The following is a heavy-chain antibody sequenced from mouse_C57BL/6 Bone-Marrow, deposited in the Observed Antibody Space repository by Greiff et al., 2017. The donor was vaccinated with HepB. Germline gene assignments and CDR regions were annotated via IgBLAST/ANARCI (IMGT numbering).Heavy chain of an antibody. CDR2: IDPGSGST. CDR1: GYTFTSYW. CDR3: ARVGYYVDY. Sequence: VQLQQPGAELVKPGASVKMSCKASGYTFTSYWITWVKQRPGQGLEWIGNIDPGSGSTNYNEKFKNKATLTVDTSSSTAYMQLGSLTSEDSAVYYCARVGYYVDYWGQGTTLTVSS. J-gene: IGHJ2*01. D-gene: IGHD2-2*01. V-gene: IGHV1-55*01.